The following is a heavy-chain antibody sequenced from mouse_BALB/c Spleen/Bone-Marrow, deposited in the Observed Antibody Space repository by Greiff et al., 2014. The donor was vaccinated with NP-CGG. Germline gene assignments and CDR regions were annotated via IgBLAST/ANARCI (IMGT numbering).Heavy chain of an antibody. CDR1: GYTFTSFW. CDR2: VYPGNNDT. V-gene: IGHV1-5*01. D-gene: IGHD1-1*01. CDR3: TRYFYGGRDWYFDV. Sequence: EVQVVESGTVLARPGASVKMSCKASGYTFTSFWMHWVKQRPGQGLEWIGAVYPGNNDTNYNQNFKGKAKLTAVTSTSTAYMESSSLTNEDSAVYYCTRYFYGGRDWYFDVWGAGTTVTVSS. J-gene: IGHJ1*01.